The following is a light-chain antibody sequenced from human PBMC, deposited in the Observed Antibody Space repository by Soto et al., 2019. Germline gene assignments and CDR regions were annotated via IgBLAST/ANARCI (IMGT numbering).Light chain of an antibody. CDR3: HRYDSLPYT. CDR2: DAS. CDR1: QDIRDY. J-gene: IGKJ2*01. Sequence: DIPMTQSPSSLSASVGDRVTITCRASQDIRDYLNWYQQKPGKAPNLLIYDASSLQTGVPSRFSGSGSGTDFTFTITNLQPEDFATYYCHRYDSLPYTFGQGTKLEMK. V-gene: IGKV1-33*01.